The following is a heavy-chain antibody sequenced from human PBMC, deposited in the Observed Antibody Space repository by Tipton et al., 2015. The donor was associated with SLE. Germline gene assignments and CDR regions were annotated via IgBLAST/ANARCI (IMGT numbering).Heavy chain of an antibody. V-gene: IGHV4-61*02. CDR3: ARSQLGIGFDY. CDR1: GGSVSSTNYY. CDR2: IYYSGST. J-gene: IGHJ4*02. D-gene: IGHD7-27*01. Sequence: TLSLTCTVSGGSVSSTNYYWSWIRQPAGRGLEWIGRIYYSGSTNCNPSLKSRVTISVDTSKNQFSLKLSSVTAADTAVYYCARSQLGIGFDYWGQGTLVTVSS.